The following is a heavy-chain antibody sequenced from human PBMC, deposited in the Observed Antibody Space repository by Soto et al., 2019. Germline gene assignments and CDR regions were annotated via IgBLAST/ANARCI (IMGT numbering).Heavy chain of an antibody. V-gene: IGHV4-39*01. Sequence: PSETLSLTCTVSGASITSGNYYWGWIRQPPGKGLQWIGSSSYTGNTSYNPSLKSRVTISLETSKSQFSLRLSSVTAADTAVYYCARQRSGYYRNNWFDPWGQGTLVTVSS. D-gene: IGHD3-3*01. CDR3: ARQRSGYYRNNWFDP. CDR1: GASITSGNYY. J-gene: IGHJ5*02. CDR2: SSYTGNT.